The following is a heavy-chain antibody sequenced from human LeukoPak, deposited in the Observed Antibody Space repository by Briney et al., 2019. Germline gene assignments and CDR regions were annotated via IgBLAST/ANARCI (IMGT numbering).Heavy chain of an antibody. J-gene: IGHJ4*02. CDR2: INPNSGGT. D-gene: IGHD6-13*01. CDR1: GHTFIGYY. V-gene: IGHV1-2*02. CDR3: ARVLAAAGTTEGGPDY. Sequence: ASVKVSCKASGHTFIGYYMHWVRQAPGQGLEWMGWINPNSGGTNYAQKFQGRVTMTRDTSISTVYMELSRLRSDDTAVYYCARVLAAAGTTEGGPDYWGQGTLVTVSS.